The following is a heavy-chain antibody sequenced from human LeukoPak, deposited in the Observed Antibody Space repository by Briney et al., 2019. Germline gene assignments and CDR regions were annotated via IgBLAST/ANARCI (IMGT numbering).Heavy chain of an antibody. CDR3: ARASDSSGYLFDP. V-gene: IGHV1-2*02. D-gene: IGHD3-22*01. CDR1: GYTLTGYY. J-gene: IGHJ5*02. CDR2: INPNSGGT. Sequence: ASVKVSCKASGYTLTGYYMHWVRQAPGQGLEWMGWINPNSGGTNYAQKFQGRVTMTRDTSISTAYMELSRLRSDDTAVYYCARASDSSGYLFDPWGQGTLVTVSS.